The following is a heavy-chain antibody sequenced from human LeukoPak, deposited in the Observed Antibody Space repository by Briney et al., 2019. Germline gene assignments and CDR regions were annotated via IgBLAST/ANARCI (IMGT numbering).Heavy chain of an antibody. CDR1: GYTFTSYY. J-gene: IGHJ4*02. CDR3: ARDGLRGSGSYPPPTGNFDY. CDR2: INPSGGST. D-gene: IGHD1-26*01. Sequence: GASVKVSCKASGYTFTSYYMHWVRQAPGQGLEWMGIINPSGGSTSYTQKFQGRVTMTRDTSTSTVYMELSSLRSEDTAVYYCARDGLRGSGSYPPPTGNFDYWGQGTLVTVSS. V-gene: IGHV1-46*01.